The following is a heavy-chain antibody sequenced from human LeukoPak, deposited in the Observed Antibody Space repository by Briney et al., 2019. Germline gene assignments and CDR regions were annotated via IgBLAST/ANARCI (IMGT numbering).Heavy chain of an antibody. D-gene: IGHD4-17*01. CDR3: ARDRRVPDYGDYYFDY. CDR2: IYHSGST. CDR1: GYSISSGYY. J-gene: IGHJ4*02. Sequence: SETLSLTCTVSGYSISSGYYWGWIRQPPGKGLEWIGSIYHSGSTYYNPSLKSRVTISVDTSKNQFSLKLSSVTAADMTVYYCARDRRVPDYGDYYFDYWGQGTLVTVSS. V-gene: IGHV4-38-2*02.